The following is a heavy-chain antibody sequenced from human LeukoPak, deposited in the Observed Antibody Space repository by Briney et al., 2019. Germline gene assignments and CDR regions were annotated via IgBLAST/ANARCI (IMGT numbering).Heavy chain of an antibody. Sequence: SETLSPTCTVSGGSISSYYWSWIRQPAGKGLEWIGRMYPSGSTNYNASLKSRVTMSVDTSKNQFSLKLTSVTAADTAVYYCARAPVAGSSGPNWFDPWGQGTLVTVSS. CDR1: GGSISSYY. V-gene: IGHV4-4*07. J-gene: IGHJ5*02. CDR3: ARAPVAGSSGPNWFDP. CDR2: MYPSGST. D-gene: IGHD6-19*01.